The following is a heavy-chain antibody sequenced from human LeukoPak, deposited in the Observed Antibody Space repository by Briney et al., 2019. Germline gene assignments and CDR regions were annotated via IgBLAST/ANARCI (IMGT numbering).Heavy chain of an antibody. J-gene: IGHJ4*02. V-gene: IGHV4-4*07. CDR2: IYSSGST. D-gene: IGHD2-2*01. Sequence: ASETLSLTCTVSGGSISSYYWSWIRQPAGKGREWIGRIYSSGSTSYNPSLKSRVTMSVDTSKNQFSLKLSSVTAADTAVYYCARGRASDCSNSSCRRGFDYWGQGTLVTVSS. CDR1: GGSISSYY. CDR3: ARGRASDCSNSSCRRGFDY.